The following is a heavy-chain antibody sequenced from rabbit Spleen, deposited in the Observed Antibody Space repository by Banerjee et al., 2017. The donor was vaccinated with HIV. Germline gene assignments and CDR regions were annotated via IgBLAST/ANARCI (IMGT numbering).Heavy chain of an antibody. CDR2: INAATGKA. D-gene: IGHD1-1*01. J-gene: IGHJ4*01. Sequence: QEQLVESGGGLVKPEGSLKLSCTASGFSFSNKAVMCWVRQAPGKGLEWIACINAATGKAVYATWAKGRFTFSKTSSTTLTLQLTSLTAADTATYFCARDLTFVIGWNFPLCRPRTPVTVS. CDR3: ARDLTFVIGWNFPL. V-gene: IGHV1S45*01. CDR1: GFSFSNKAV.